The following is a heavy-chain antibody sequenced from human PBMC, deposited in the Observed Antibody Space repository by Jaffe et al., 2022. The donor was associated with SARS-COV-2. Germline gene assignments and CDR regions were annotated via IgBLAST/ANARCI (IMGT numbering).Heavy chain of an antibody. CDR3: AKTVHYSDTSGFFES. Sequence: EVQLLESGGASVQPGGSLRLSCVASGFSFSTYGMSWVRQAPGKGLEWVSRIRSSGGNTDYADSVKGRFTVSRDNSKNTLYLQMNNLRVEDTAVYYCAKTVHYSDTSGFFESWGQGTLVTVSS. V-gene: IGHV3-23*01. CDR1: GFSFSTYG. D-gene: IGHD3-22*01. J-gene: IGHJ4*02. CDR2: IRSSGGNT.